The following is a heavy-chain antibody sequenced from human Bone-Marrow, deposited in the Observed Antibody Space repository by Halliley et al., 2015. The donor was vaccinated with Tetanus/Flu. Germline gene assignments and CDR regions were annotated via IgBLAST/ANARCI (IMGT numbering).Heavy chain of an antibody. V-gene: IGHV4-39*01. CDR2: INKGGSP. J-gene: IGHJ4*02. Sequence: KGVEWIGSINKGGSPSYNPSLKSRVTKSVDTSKNQFSRNLSSVTAADTAMYYCARLYNWNYGVAYWGQGMLVTVSS. D-gene: IGHD1-7*01. CDR3: ARLYNWNYGVAY.